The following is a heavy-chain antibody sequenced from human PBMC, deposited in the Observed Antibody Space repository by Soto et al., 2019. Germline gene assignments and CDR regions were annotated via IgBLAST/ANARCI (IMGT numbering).Heavy chain of an antibody. V-gene: IGHV6-1*01. CDR3: GTFLSPTSPDV. Sequence: SQTLSITSAMSGASVSSKIAAWNCIRQSPSRGLEWLGRTYYRSKWYNYYAVSVKSRITINPDTSKNQFSLHLNSVTPEDTAVYYCGTFLSPTSPDVWGEGTPFTVSS. CDR1: GASVSSKIAA. D-gene: IGHD2-2*01. J-gene: IGHJ6*04. CDR2: TYYRSKWYN.